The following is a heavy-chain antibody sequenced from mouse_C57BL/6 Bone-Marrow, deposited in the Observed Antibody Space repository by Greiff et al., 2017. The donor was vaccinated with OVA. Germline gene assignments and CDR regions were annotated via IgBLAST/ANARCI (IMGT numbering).Heavy chain of an antibody. V-gene: IGHV5-6*01. CDR1: GFTFSSYG. Sequence: EVMLVESGGDLVKPGGSLKLSCAASGFTFSSYGMSWVRQTPDKRLEWVATISSSGSYTYYPDSVKGRFTISSDNAKNNMYLQMSSLKSEDTAMYYCARGCYSFDYWGQGTTLTVSS. J-gene: IGHJ2*01. CDR2: ISSSGSYT. CDR3: ARGCYSFDY.